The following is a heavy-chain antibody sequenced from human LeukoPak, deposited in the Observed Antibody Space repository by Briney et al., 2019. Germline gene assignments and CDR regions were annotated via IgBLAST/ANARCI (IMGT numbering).Heavy chain of an antibody. D-gene: IGHD2-8*01. J-gene: IGHJ4*02. V-gene: IGHV3-23*01. CDR1: GSTFSIYA. Sequence: PGGSLRLSCAASGSTFSIYAVSWVRQAPGKGLEWVSSISGSGGSTYSADSVKGRFTISRDNSKNTLYLQMNSLRAEDTALYYCAKDRSCTDDICHGDFDYWGQGTLVTVSS. CDR2: ISGSGGST. CDR3: AKDRSCTDDICHGDFDY.